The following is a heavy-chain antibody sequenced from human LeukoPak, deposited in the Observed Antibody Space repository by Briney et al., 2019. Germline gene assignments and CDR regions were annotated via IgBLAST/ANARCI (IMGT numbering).Heavy chain of an antibody. V-gene: IGHV3-30-3*01. CDR2: ISYDGSNK. Sequence: PGGSLRLSCAASGFTFSSYAMHWVRQAPGKGLEWVAVISYDGSNKYYADSVKGRFTISRDNSKNTLYLQMNSLRAEDTAVYYCAKVGVPGTYFDYWGQGTLVTVSS. CDR1: GFTFSSYA. D-gene: IGHD1-14*01. CDR3: AKVGVPGTYFDY. J-gene: IGHJ4*02.